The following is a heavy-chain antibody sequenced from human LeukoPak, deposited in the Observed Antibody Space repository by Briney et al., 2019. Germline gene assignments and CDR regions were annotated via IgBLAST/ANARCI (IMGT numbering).Heavy chain of an antibody. CDR3: ARFVYSSSSVDY. J-gene: IGHJ4*02. CDR2: IYSGGST. V-gene: IGHV3-66*02. Sequence: GSLRLSCAASGFTVSSNYMSWVRQAPGKGLEWVSVIYSGGSTYYADSVKGRFTISRDNSKNTLYLQMNSLRAEDTAVYYCARFVYSSSSVDYWGQGTLVTVSS. CDR1: GFTVSSNY. D-gene: IGHD6-6*01.